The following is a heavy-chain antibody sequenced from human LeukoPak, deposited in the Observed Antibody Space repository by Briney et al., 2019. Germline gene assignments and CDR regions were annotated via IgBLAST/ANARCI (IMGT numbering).Heavy chain of an antibody. Sequence: GGSLRLSCAASGFSFSSYNMNWVRQAPGKGLEWVSSITSSSGTYIYYADSVKGRFTISRDNAKNSLFLQMNSLRAEDTAVYYCALNPDYYGSGSFDYWGQGTLVTVSS. V-gene: IGHV3-21*01. J-gene: IGHJ4*02. D-gene: IGHD3-10*01. CDR1: GFSFSSYN. CDR3: ALNPDYYGSGSFDY. CDR2: ITSSSGTYI.